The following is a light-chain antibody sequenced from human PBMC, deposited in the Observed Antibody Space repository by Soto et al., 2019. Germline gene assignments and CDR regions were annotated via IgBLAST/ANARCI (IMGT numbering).Light chain of an antibody. CDR3: QQTDSIPWT. Sequence: DIQMTQSPSSLSASVGDRVTITCRASQSISNYLNWYQQKPGKAPNLLIYAASSLQSGVPSTFSGSGSGTDFTLTISSLQPEDFATYYCQQTDSIPWTFGQGTKVEIK. CDR2: AAS. V-gene: IGKV1-39*01. CDR1: QSISNY. J-gene: IGKJ1*01.